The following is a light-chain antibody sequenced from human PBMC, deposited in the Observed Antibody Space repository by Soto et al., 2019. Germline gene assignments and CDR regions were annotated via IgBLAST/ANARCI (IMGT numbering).Light chain of an antibody. J-gene: IGKJ5*01. Sequence: DIQMTQSPSSLSASVGDRVTITCRASQSISSYLNWFQQKPGKAPKVLIYATSGLQSGVPSRFSGSGSGTEFTLTISSLQPEDFGTYYCLQHNSYPITFGQGTRLEI. CDR2: ATS. CDR1: QSISSY. CDR3: LQHNSYPIT. V-gene: IGKV1-17*01.